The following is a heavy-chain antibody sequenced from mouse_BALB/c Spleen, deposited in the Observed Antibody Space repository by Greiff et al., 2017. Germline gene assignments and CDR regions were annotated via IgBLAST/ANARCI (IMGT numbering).Heavy chain of an antibody. J-gene: IGHJ1*01. CDR2: IYPGNSDT. CDR3: TAYCRYDGYFDV. Sequence: EVQLQQSGTVLARPGASVKMSCKASGYTFTSYWMHWVKQRPGQGLEWIGAIYPGNSDTSYNQKFKGKAKLTAVTSTSTAYMELSSLTNEDSAVYYCTAYCRYDGYFDVWGAGTTVTVSS. D-gene: IGHD2-14*01. V-gene: IGHV1-5*01. CDR1: GYTFTSYW.